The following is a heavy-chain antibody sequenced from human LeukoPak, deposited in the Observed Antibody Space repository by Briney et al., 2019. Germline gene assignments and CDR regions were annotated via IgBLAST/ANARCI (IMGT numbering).Heavy chain of an antibody. J-gene: IGHJ4*02. V-gene: IGHV1-18*01. CDR1: GYTFTSYG. D-gene: IGHD5-24*01. Sequence: ASVKVSCKASGYTFTSYGISWVRQAPGQGREGMGWSSAYNGNTNYAQKLQGRVTMTRDKSKSTAYLQMSSLRSDDTAVYYCARVVGRDVATTMVGGDYWGQGTLVTVSS. CDR2: SSAYNGNT. CDR3: ARVVGRDVATTMVGGDY.